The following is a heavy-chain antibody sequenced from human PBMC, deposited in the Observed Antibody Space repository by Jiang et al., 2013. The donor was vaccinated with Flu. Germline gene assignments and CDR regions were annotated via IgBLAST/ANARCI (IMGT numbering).Heavy chain of an antibody. J-gene: IGHJ4*02. V-gene: IGHV4-61*02. CDR3: ARVPVVPAAPPAPV. CDR2: IYTSGST. CDR1: GGSISSGSYY. D-gene: IGHD2-2*01. Sequence: GSGLVKPSQTLPLTCTVSGGSISSGSYYWSWIRQPAGKGLEWIGRIYTSGSTNYNPSLKSRVTISVDTSKNQFSLKLSSVTAADTAVYYCARVPVVPAAPPAPVWGQG.